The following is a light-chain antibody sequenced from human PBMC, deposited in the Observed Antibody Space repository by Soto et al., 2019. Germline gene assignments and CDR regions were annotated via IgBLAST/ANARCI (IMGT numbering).Light chain of an antibody. V-gene: IGLV1-44*01. Sequence: QSVLTQPPSASGTPGQRVTISCSGSSSNIGSNPVNWYHQLPGTAPKVLIYGNNQRPSGVPDRISGSKSGTSASLAINGLQSEDEADYYCTAWDDSLNGYVFGTGTKVTVL. CDR2: GNN. J-gene: IGLJ1*01. CDR1: SSNIGSNP. CDR3: TAWDDSLNGYV.